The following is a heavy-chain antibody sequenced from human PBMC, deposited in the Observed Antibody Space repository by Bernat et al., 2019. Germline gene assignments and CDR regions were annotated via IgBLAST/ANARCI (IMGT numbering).Heavy chain of an antibody. Sequence: QVQLVQSGAEVKKPGASVKVSCKASGYTFTSYAMHWVRQAPGQRLEWMGWINAGNGNTTYSQKFQGRVTITRDTSASTAYMELSSLRSEDTAVYYCARDGAVRYFDLWGRGTLVTVSS. J-gene: IGHJ2*01. V-gene: IGHV1-3*01. D-gene: IGHD2-8*01. CDR3: ARDGAVRYFDL. CDR1: GYTFTSYA. CDR2: INAGNGNT.